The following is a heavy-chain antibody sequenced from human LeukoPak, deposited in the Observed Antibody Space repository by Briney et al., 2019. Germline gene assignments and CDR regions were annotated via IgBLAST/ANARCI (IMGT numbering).Heavy chain of an antibody. CDR1: GFTFSNYA. V-gene: IGHV3-11*04. CDR2: IDKSGGTT. J-gene: IGHJ4*02. D-gene: IGHD7-27*01. CDR3: GRGHWGLDY. Sequence: GGSLRLSCAASGFTFSNYAMSWVRQAPGKGLEWVAFIDKSGGTTYYADSVKGRFTISRDNAKSSLYLEMNSLRAEDTAVYYCGRGHWGLDYWGQGTLVTVSS.